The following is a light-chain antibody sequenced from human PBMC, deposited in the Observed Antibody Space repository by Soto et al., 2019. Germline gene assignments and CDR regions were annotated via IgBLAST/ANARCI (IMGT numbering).Light chain of an antibody. V-gene: IGKV2-28*01. Sequence: DIVMTQTPLSLSVTPGQPSFTSCMPSQILLHSNGYTYLDWYLQRPGQSPQLLIYLGSYRASGVPDRFSGSGSGTDFTLKISRVEAGDVGVYYCMQTLLTWTFGQGTKVDIK. CDR3: MQTLLTWT. CDR1: QILLHSNGYTY. J-gene: IGKJ1*01. CDR2: LGS.